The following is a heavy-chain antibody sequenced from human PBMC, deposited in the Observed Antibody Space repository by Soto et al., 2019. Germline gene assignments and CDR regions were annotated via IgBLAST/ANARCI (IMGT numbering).Heavy chain of an antibody. CDR2: INAGNGNT. J-gene: IGHJ6*02. V-gene: IGHV1-3*01. D-gene: IGHD6-19*01. CDR3: ASWEYSSGWYVESYYYGMDV. Sequence: ASVKVSCKASGYTFTSYAMHWVRQAPGQRLEWTGWINAGNGNTKYSQKFQGRVTITRDTSASTAYMELSSLRSEDTAVYYCASWEYSSGWYVESYYYGMDVWGQGTTVTVSS. CDR1: GYTFTSYA.